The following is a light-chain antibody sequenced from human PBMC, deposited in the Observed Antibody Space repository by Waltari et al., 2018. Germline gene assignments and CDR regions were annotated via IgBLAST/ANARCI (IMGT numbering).Light chain of an antibody. CDR2: WAS. J-gene: IGKJ1*01. CDR1: HSVLYTSNNKNY. Sequence: MVMTQSPDSLAVSLGERAPINCKSSHSVLYTSNNKNYLAWYQQKAGQPPTLLIYWASNRASGVPDRFSGSGSGTDFTLTISSLQAEDVAVYYCQQYYATPPWTFGQGTKVEIK. CDR3: QQYYATPPWT. V-gene: IGKV4-1*01.